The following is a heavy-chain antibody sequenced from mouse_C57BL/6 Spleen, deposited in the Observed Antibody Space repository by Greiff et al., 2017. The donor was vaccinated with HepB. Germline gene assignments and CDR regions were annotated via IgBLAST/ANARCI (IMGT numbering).Heavy chain of an antibody. D-gene: IGHD2-5*01. Sequence: LQESGAELVRPGASVTLSCKASGYTFTDYEMHWVKQTPVHGLEWIGAIDPETGGTAYNQKFKGKAILTADKSSSTAYMELRSLTSEDSAVYYCTRRAYYSNWYYFDYWGQGTTLTVSS. J-gene: IGHJ2*01. CDR2: IDPETGGT. CDR3: TRRAYYSNWYYFDY. CDR1: GYTFTDYE. V-gene: IGHV1-15*01.